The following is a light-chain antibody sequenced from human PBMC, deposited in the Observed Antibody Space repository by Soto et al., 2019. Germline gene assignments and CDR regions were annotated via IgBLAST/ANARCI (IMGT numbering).Light chain of an antibody. CDR2: GAS. J-gene: IGKJ4*02. CDR1: QSVSSN. V-gene: IGKV3-15*01. Sequence: EIVMTQSPATLSVSPGERATLSCRASQSVSSNLSWYQQKLGQAPRLLIYGASTRATGIPARFSGSGSGPECTLTISRLQSEDFAVYYWQQYNNWPLTFGGGTNVEIK. CDR3: QQYNNWPLT.